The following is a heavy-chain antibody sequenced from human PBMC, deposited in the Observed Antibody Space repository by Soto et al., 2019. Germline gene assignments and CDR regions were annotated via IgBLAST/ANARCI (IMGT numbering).Heavy chain of an antibody. D-gene: IGHD6-13*01. Sequence: QVQLQESGPGLVKHSQTLSLTCTVSAGGSISSGDSYWSWIRQHPGKGLEYIGHIYYGSTYYNPSLKSRVSISVDTSKNQFSLNLNSVTAADTAVYYCARGVGSSWYFSYFDYWGQGTLVSVSS. J-gene: IGHJ4*02. CDR2: IYYGST. V-gene: IGHV4-31*03. CDR1: AGGSISSGDSY. CDR3: ARGVGSSWYFSYFDY.